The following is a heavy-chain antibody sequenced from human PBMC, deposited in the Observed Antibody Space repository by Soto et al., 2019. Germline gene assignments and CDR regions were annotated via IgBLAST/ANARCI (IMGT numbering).Heavy chain of an antibody. CDR1: GCTFSSYG. D-gene: IGHD5-12*01. Sequence: GGSMRLSCAAAGCTFSSYGGSWVRQAPGKGLEWVSAISGSGGSTYYADSVKGRFTISRDNSKNTLYLQMNSLRAEDTAVYYCAKRESTSGYDLWVDYWGQGTLVTVSS. CDR2: ISGSGGST. CDR3: AKRESTSGYDLWVDY. J-gene: IGHJ4*02. V-gene: IGHV3-23*01.